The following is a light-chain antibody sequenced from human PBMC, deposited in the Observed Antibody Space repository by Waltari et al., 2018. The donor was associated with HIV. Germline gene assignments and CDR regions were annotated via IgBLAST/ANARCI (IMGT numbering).Light chain of an antibody. V-gene: IGLV2-14*01. CDR1: SSDVGGSNY. CDR2: DVS. J-gene: IGLJ2*01. Sequence: QSALTQPASVSGSPGQSITISCTGTSSDVGGSNYVSWYQQHPGKAPKLMIYDVSYRPSGVSNRFSGSKSGNTASLTISRLQAEDEADYYCSSYTSSSTLYVVFGGGTKLTVL. CDR3: SSYTSSSTLYVV.